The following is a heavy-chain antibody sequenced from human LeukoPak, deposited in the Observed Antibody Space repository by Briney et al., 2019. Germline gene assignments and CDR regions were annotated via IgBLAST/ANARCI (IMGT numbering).Heavy chain of an antibody. Sequence: GGSLRLSCAASGFTLDDYGMTWVRQAPGKGLEWVSAISGSGGSTYYADSVKGRFTISRDNSKNTLYLQMNSLRAEDTAVYYCAKDAVAGYWGQGTLVTVSS. D-gene: IGHD6-19*01. CDR3: AKDAVAGY. V-gene: IGHV3-23*01. CDR2: ISGSGGST. CDR1: GFTLDDYG. J-gene: IGHJ4*02.